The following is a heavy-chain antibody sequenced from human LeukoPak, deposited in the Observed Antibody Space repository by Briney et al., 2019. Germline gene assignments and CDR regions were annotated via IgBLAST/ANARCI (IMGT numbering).Heavy chain of an antibody. Sequence: GGSLRLSCAASGFTFNSYGMHWVRQAPGKGLEWVSYISSSGSTIYYADSVKGRFTISRDNAKNSLYLQMNSLRAEDTAVYYCARAYGSGSDYGMDVWGQGTTVTVSS. CDR2: ISSSGSTI. V-gene: IGHV3-48*04. D-gene: IGHD3-10*01. J-gene: IGHJ6*02. CDR1: GFTFNSYG. CDR3: ARAYGSGSDYGMDV.